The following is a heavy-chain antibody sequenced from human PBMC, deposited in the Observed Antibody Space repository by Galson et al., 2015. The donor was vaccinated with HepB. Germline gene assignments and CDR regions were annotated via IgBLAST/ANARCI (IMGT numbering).Heavy chain of an antibody. D-gene: IGHD4/OR15-4a*01. CDR2: INPNTGGA. Sequence: SVKVSCKASGYTFTESYMHWVRQAPGQGLEWMGRINPNTGGADYAQKFQGRVTMTRDTSISTGYLELSSLRSDDAAVYYCANERRYDYAFDYWGQGTLVTVSS. J-gene: IGHJ4*02. CDR1: GYTFTESY. CDR3: ANERRYDYAFDY. V-gene: IGHV1-2*06.